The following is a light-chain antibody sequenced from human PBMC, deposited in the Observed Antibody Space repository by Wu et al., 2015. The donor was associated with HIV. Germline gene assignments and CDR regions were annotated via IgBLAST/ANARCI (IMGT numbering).Light chain of an antibody. V-gene: IGKV3-11*01. CDR3: QHRSNWPIT. J-gene: IGKJ5*01. Sequence: EIVLTQSPATLSLSPGERATLSCRASQSVSTNLVWYQQKPGQAPRLLIYDASNKASGIPARFSGSGSETDFTLTISSLEPEDFALYFCQHRSNWPITFGQGTRLEIK. CDR1: QSVSTN. CDR2: DAS.